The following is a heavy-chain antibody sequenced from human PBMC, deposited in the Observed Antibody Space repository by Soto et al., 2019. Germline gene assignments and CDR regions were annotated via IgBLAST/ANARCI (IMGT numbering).Heavy chain of an antibody. CDR3: ARDSPPDVGPKTPIRSGGFDP. J-gene: IGHJ5*02. CDR1: GGSISSSNW. V-gene: IGHV4-4*02. CDR2: IYHSGGT. D-gene: IGHD1-26*01. Sequence: SETLSLTCAVSGGSISSSNWWSWVRQPPGKGLEWIGEIYHSGGTNYNPSLKSRVTISVDKSKNQFSLKLSSVTAADTAVYYCARDSPPDVGPKTPIRSGGFDPWGQGTLVTVSS.